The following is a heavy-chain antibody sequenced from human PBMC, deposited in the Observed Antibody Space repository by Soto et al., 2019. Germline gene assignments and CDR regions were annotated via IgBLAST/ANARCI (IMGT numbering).Heavy chain of an antibody. CDR3: ARGGSNDWQVAFDI. CDR1: GGSFSTYY. CDR2: INHSGNN. J-gene: IGHJ3*02. Sequence: SETLSLTCVVSGGSFSTYYYNWIRQSPGKGLEWIGEINHSGNNNYSQSLKIRVTMSLDTSKNQFSLKLTSVTAADTAVYYCARGGSNDWQVAFDIWGQGTMVTVSS. D-gene: IGHD3-9*01. V-gene: IGHV4-34*01.